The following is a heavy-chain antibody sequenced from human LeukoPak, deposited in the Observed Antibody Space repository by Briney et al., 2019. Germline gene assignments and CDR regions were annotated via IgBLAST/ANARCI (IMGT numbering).Heavy chain of an antibody. CDR3: ARVPKGVWFGVLDV. Sequence: PSETLSLTCTVSGGSISSYYWSWIRQPPGKGLEWIGYIYYSGSTNYHPSLKSRVTISVDTSKNQFSLKLSSVTAADTAVYYCARVPKGVWFGVLDVWGQGTTVTVSS. J-gene: IGHJ6*02. CDR2: IYYSGST. D-gene: IGHD3-10*01. V-gene: IGHV4-59*01. CDR1: GGSISSYY.